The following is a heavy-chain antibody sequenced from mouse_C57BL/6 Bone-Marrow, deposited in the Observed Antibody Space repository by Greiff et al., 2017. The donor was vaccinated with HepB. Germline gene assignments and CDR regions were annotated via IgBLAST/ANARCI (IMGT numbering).Heavy chain of an antibody. J-gene: IGHJ2*01. V-gene: IGHV1-82*01. CDR2: IYPGDGDT. CDR1: GYAFSSSW. CDR3: ARYPFYYYGSSPYYFDY. Sequence: QVQLQQSGPELVKPGASVKISCKASGYAFSSSWMNWVKQRPGKGLEWIGRIYPGDGDTNYNGKFKGKATLTADKSSSTAYMQLSSLTSEDSAVYFCARYPFYYYGSSPYYFDYWGQGTTLTVSS. D-gene: IGHD1-1*01.